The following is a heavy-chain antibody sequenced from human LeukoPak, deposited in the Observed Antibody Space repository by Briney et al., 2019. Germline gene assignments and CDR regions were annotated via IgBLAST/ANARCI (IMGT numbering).Heavy chain of an antibody. V-gene: IGHV1-18*01. J-gene: IGHJ4*02. CDR3: AREDTRRGSRGYFDY. D-gene: IGHD2-2*01. CDR2: IGGDNGST. CDR1: GYTFTSYG. Sequence: ASVKGSCKASGYTFTSYGISWVRQAPGQGREWMGWIGGDNGSTNYAQKLQGRVTMTTDTSTTTAYMELRSLRSDDSAIYYCAREDTRRGSRGYFDYWGQGTLVTVSS.